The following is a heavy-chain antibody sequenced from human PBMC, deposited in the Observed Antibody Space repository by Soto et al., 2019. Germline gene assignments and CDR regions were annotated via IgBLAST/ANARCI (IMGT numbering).Heavy chain of an antibody. CDR2: IIPIFGTA. CDR3: ATRQYCSGGSCYRNSYFDY. J-gene: IGHJ4*02. D-gene: IGHD2-15*01. Sequence: ASVKVYCKASGGTFSSYAISWVRQAPGQGLEWMGGIIPIFGTANYAQKFQGRVTITADESTSTAYMELSSLRSEDTAVYYCATRQYCSGGSCYRNSYFDYWGQGTLVTVSS. V-gene: IGHV1-69*13. CDR1: GGTFSSYA.